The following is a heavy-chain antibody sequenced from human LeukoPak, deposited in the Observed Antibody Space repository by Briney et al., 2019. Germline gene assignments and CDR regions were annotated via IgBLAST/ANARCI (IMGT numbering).Heavy chain of an antibody. J-gene: IGHJ6*03. CDR3: AKGIRYFDWLSDFYYYYYMDV. CDR2: ISSSGSTI. D-gene: IGHD3-9*01. Sequence: GGSLRLSCAASGFTFSDYYMSWIRQAPGKGLEWVSYISSSGSTIYYADSVKGRFTISRDNSKNTLYLQMNSLRAEDTAVYYCAKGIRYFDWLSDFYYYYYMDVWGKGTTVTISS. CDR1: GFTFSDYY. V-gene: IGHV3-11*01.